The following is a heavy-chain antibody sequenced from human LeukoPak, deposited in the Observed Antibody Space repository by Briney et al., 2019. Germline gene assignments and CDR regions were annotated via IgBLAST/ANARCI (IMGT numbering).Heavy chain of an antibody. CDR1: GYTVTGYY. Sequence: GASVKVSCKPSGYTVTGYYMHWVRQAPGQGLEWMGWMNPNSGGTNYAQKFQGRVTMTRDTSISTAYMELSRLRSDDMAVYCARANMVRGVGSFFDRHWFDPRGQGTLVTVSS. CDR2: MNPNSGGT. CDR3: ARANMVRGVGSFFDRHWFDP. J-gene: IGHJ5*02. D-gene: IGHD3-10*01. V-gene: IGHV1-2*02.